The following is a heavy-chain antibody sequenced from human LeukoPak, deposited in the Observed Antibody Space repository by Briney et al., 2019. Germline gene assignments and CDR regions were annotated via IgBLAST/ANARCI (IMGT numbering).Heavy chain of an antibody. D-gene: IGHD5-24*01. J-gene: IGHJ4*02. CDR2: ISFDGSEK. CDR1: GFTFTTYG. CDR3: AWGDGTN. V-gene: IGHV3-30*03. Sequence: GGSLRLSCAASGFTFTTYGMHWVRQAPGKGLEWVALISFDGSEKYYADSVKGRFTISRDNSKNTLYLQMNSLRAEDTAVYYCAWGDGTNWGQGTLVTVSS.